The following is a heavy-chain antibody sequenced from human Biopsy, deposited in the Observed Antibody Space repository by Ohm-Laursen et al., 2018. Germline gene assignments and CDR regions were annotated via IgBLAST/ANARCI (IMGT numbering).Heavy chain of an antibody. CDR2: NKHRGST. J-gene: IGHJ5*02. D-gene: IGHD3-10*01. CDR1: GGSFSGYY. CDR3: ARGLPRIAPMVRGRRTWFDP. Sequence: GTLSLTCAVYGGSFSGYYWGWIRQNPREGLVGIGENKHRGSTNYKTSLESRVAISADTSKNQFSLNLYSVTAADTAVYFCARGLPRIAPMVRGRRTWFDPWGQGTLVTVSS. V-gene: IGHV4-34*01.